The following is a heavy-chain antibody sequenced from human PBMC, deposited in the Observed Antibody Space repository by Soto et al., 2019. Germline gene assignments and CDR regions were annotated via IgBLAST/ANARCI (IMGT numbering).Heavy chain of an antibody. CDR3: ARRHSSSSAFDP. CDR1: GYTLTELS. J-gene: IGHJ5*02. D-gene: IGHD6-13*01. V-gene: IGHV1-24*01. Sequence: ASVKVSCKVSGYTLTELSIHWVRQAPGKGLEWMGGFDPEHGLIVYAQKFQGRVSMTEDTSTNTAYLQWSSLKASDTAMYYCARRHSSSSAFDPWGQGTLVTVSS. CDR2: FDPEHGLI.